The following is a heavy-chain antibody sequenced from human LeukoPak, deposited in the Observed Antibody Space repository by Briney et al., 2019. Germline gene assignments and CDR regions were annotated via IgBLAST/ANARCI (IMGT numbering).Heavy chain of an antibody. CDR1: GFTFSSYG. CDR2: ISITGDST. D-gene: IGHD4-17*01. V-gene: IGHV3-23*01. Sequence: PGRSLRLSCAASGFTFSSYGMHWVRQAPAKGLEWVSAISITGDSTHYADSVKGRFTISRDNSKNTLYLQMNSLRAEDTALYYCARDDYGDWPPLFDNWGQGTLVTVSS. J-gene: IGHJ4*02. CDR3: ARDDYGDWPPLFDN.